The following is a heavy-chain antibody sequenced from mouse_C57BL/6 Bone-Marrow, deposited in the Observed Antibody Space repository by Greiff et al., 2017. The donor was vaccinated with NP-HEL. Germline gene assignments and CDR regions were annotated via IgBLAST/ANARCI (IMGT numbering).Heavy chain of an antibody. CDR2: INPSTGGT. CDR1: GYSFTGYY. D-gene: IGHD2-12*01. Sequence: QLKQSGPELVKPGASVKISCKASGYSFTGYYMNWVKQSPEKSLEWIGEINPSTGGTTYNQKFKAKATLTVDKSSSTAYMQLKSLTSEDSAVYYCARASYYSAYYFDYWGQGTTLTVSS. CDR3: ARASYYSAYYFDY. V-gene: IGHV1-42*01. J-gene: IGHJ2*01.